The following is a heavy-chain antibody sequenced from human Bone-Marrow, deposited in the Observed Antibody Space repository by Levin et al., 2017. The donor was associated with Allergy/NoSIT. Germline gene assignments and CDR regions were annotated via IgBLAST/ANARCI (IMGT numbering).Heavy chain of an antibody. Sequence: PGGSLRLSCAASGFSFSSYAVHWVRQAPGKGLEWVAVISHDGSNKYYADSVEGRFFISRDNSKNTLNVQMSSLRGEDTAVYYCARDENYDFWSGYYGGGVMDVWGQGTTVTVS. J-gene: IGHJ6*02. CDR2: ISHDGSNK. D-gene: IGHD3-3*01. CDR1: GFSFSSYA. V-gene: IGHV3-30*04. CDR3: ARDENYDFWSGYYGGGVMDV.